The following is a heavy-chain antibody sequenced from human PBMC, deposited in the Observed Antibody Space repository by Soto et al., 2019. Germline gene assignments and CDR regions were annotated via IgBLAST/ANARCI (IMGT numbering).Heavy chain of an antibody. Sequence: PGGSLRLSCAASGFTVSSNYMSWVRQAPGKGLEWVSVIYSGGSTYYADSVKGRFTISRDNSKNTLYLQMNSLRAEDTAVYYCARDLGYGDYDQGDYWGQGTLVTVSS. CDR1: GFTVSSNY. D-gene: IGHD4-17*01. CDR2: IYSGGST. V-gene: IGHV3-66*01. CDR3: ARDLGYGDYDQGDY. J-gene: IGHJ4*02.